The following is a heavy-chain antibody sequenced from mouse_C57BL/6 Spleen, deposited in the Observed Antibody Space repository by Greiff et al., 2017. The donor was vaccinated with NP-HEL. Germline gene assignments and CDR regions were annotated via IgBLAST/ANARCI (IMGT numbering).Heavy chain of an antibody. Sequence: VMLVESGPGLVAPSQSLSITCTVSGFSLTSYAISWVRQPPGKGLEWLGVIWTGGGTNYNSALKSRLSISTDNSKSQVFLRMNSLHTYDTAWYYCARKDYGSSYGWYFDVWGTGTTVTVSS. J-gene: IGHJ1*03. CDR1: GFSLTSYA. D-gene: IGHD1-1*01. CDR2: IWTGGGT. CDR3: ARKDYGSSYGWYFDV. V-gene: IGHV2-9-1*01.